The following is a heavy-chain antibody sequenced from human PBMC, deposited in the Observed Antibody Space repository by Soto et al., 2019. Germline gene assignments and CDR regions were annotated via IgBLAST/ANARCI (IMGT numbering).Heavy chain of an antibody. Sequence: ASVKVSCKASGYTFFSYGISWVRPAPGQGLEWMGWISTYNGHTSYAQNLQGRVTMTTDTSTRTAYMELRSLRSDDTAGYYCARKSSSSSWFDPWGQGTRGTAPQ. CDR2: ISTYNGHT. V-gene: IGHV1-18*01. J-gene: IGHJ5*02. CDR3: ARKSSSSSWFDP. D-gene: IGHD6-6*01. CDR1: GYTFFSYG.